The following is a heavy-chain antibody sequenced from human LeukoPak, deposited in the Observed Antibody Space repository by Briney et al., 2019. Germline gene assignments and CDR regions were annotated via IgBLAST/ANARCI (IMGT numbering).Heavy chain of an antibody. CDR1: GFTFSIYA. J-gene: IGHJ3*02. V-gene: IGHV3-64D*06. D-gene: IGHD3-16*01. CDR2: INNNGGTT. Sequence: GGSLRLSCSASGFTFSIYAMHWVRQAPGKGLEYLSGINNNGGTTNYADSVRGRFTISRDNFKNTLYLQMSSLRPEDTALYYCVKTMVTFGGITRADAFDIWGQGTMVTVSS. CDR3: VKTMVTFGGITRADAFDI.